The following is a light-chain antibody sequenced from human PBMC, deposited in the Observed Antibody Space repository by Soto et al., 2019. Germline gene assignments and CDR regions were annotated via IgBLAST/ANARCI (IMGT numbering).Light chain of an antibody. V-gene: IGKV3-15*01. CDR2: GAS. CDR1: QSISSN. CDR3: QQYNNWPQT. J-gene: IGKJ1*01. Sequence: EIVLTQSPGALSLSPGDRATRSCRASQSISSNFLAWYQHKPGQSPRLLIYGASTRATGIPARFSGSGSGTEFTLTISSLQSEDFAVYYCQQYNNWPQTFGQGTKVDI.